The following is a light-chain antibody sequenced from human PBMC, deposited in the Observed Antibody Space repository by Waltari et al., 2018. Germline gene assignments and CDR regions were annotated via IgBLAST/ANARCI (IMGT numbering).Light chain of an antibody. CDR1: SSAAVGYHH. CDR2: DVS. CDR3: SSYTSSSTLVV. Sequence: QSALTQPVSVSGSPAPSITISCTGTSSAAVGYHHLSWYQQHPGKAHNLMIYDVSNRPSGVSNRFSGSKSGNTASLTISGLQAEDEADYYCSSYTSSSTLVVFGGGTKLTVL. J-gene: IGLJ2*01. V-gene: IGLV2-14*03.